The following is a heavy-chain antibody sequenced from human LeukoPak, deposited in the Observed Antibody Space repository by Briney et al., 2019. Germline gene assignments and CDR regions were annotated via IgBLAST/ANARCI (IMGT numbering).Heavy chain of an antibody. CDR1: GFTFRDYG. D-gene: IGHD2-21*01. Sequence: GGSLRLSCAASGFTFRDYGLHWVRQAPGKGLEWVAFIRYDGITKSYVDSVKGRFTISRDNSKNTLYLLMNNLRAEDTAAYSSAEIPQAEESFDYWGRGTLVTVSS. V-gene: IGHV3-30*02. J-gene: IGHJ4*02. CDR2: IRYDGITK. CDR3: AEIPQAEESFDY.